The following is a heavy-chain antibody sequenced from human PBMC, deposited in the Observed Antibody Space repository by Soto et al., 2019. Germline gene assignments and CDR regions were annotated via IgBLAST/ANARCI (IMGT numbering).Heavy chain of an antibody. D-gene: IGHD2-2*01. Sequence: GESLKISCKGSGYSFTSYWIGWVRQMPGKGLEWMGIIYPGDSDTRYSPSFQGQVTISADKSSSTAYLQWSSLKALDTAMYYCASVGYCSSTSCYGLYHYYYYYMDVWGKGTTVTVSS. J-gene: IGHJ6*03. CDR3: ASVGYCSSTSCYGLYHYYYYYMDV. CDR1: GYSFTSYW. V-gene: IGHV5-51*06. CDR2: IYPGDSDT.